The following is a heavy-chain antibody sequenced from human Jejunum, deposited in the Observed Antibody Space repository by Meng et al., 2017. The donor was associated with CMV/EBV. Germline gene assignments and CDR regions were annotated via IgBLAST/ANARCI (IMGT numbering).Heavy chain of an antibody. CDR1: FSNAW. CDR3: TSGYPHFDWLKSQSDY. J-gene: IGHJ4*02. V-gene: IGHV3-15*01. Sequence: FSNAWMSWVSQAPGKGLEWVGRIKSKTDGGRTDYAAPVTGRFTISRDDSKNMLYLQMESLKTEDTAVYYCTSGYPHFDWLKSQSDYWGQGTLVTVSS. D-gene: IGHD3-9*01. CDR2: IKSKTDGGRT.